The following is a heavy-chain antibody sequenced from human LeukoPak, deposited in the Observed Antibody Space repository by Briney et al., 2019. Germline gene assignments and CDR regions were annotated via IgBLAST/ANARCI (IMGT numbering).Heavy chain of an antibody. V-gene: IGHV3-23*01. Sequence: GGSLRLSCAASGFTFSNYAMSWVRQAPGKGLEWAAGISGTGGSTHYADSVKGRFTISRDNSKNTLNLQLNSLRAEDTAIYYCAKYSSSWYYFDYWGQGTLVTVSS. D-gene: IGHD6-13*01. CDR2: ISGTGGST. J-gene: IGHJ4*02. CDR1: GFTFSNYA. CDR3: AKYSSSWYYFDY.